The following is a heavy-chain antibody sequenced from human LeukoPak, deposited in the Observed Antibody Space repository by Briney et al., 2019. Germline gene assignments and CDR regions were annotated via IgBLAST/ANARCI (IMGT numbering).Heavy chain of an antibody. D-gene: IGHD4-17*01. J-gene: IGHJ6*03. V-gene: IGHV1-8*01. CDR1: GYTFTSYD. Sequence: GASVKVSCKASGYTFTSYDINWVRQATGQGLEWMGWMNPNSGNTGYAQKFQGRVTMTRNTSISTAYMELSSLRSEDTAVYYCARGRGTTVTTATNYYYYMDVWGKGTTVTVSS. CDR3: ARGRGTTVTTATNYYYYMDV. CDR2: MNPNSGNT.